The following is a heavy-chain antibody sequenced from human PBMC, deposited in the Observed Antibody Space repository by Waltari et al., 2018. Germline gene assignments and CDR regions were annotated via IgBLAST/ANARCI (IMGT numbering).Heavy chain of an antibody. V-gene: IGHV3-48*03. CDR3: ARATYYDFWSGYQNWYDP. J-gene: IGHJ5*02. Sequence: EVQLVESGGGLVQPGGSLRLSCAASGFTFRSYEMNWVCQAPGTGLEWVSYISSSGSTIYYADSVKGRFTISRDNAKNSLYLQMNSLRAEDTAVYYCARATYYDFWSGYQNWYDPWGQGTLVTVSS. CDR2: ISSSGSTI. D-gene: IGHD3-3*01. CDR1: GFTFRSYE.